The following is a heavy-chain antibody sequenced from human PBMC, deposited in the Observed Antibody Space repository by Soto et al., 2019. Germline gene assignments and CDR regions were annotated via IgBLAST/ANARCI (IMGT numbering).Heavy chain of an antibody. Sequence: GGSLRLSCAASGFTFSSYSMNWVRQAPGKGLEWVSYISSSSSTIYYADSVKGRFTISRDNAKNSLYLQMNSLRAEDTAVYYCARDRWDRIAVAGFIYWGQGTLVTVSS. CDR3: ARDRWDRIAVAGFIY. V-gene: IGHV3-48*01. CDR1: GFTFSSYS. D-gene: IGHD6-19*01. CDR2: ISSSSSTI. J-gene: IGHJ4*02.